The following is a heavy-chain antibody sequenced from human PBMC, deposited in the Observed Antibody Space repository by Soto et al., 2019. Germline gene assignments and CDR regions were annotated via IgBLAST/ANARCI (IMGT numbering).Heavy chain of an antibody. Sequence: QVQLVESGGGVVQPGRSLRLSCAASGFTFSSYAMHWVRQAPGKGLEWVAVISYDGSNKYYADSVKGRFIISRDNSKNIVSLQMESLRAEDTAIYYCAKDRMNHNGVWDPFDVWGQGTVVTVSS. D-gene: IGHD2-8*01. V-gene: IGHV3-30-3*02. J-gene: IGHJ3*01. CDR3: AKDRMNHNGVWDPFDV. CDR1: GFTFSSYA. CDR2: ISYDGSNK.